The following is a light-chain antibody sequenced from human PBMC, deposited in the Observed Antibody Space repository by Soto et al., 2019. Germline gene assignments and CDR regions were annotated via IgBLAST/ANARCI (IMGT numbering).Light chain of an antibody. CDR3: QQYNTFWT. CDR1: QSITRW. V-gene: IGKV1-5*01. CDR2: DVS. J-gene: IGKJ1*01. Sequence: DIQMTPSPSTLSASVGDRVTITCRASQSITRWLAWYQQKPGKAPELLIYDVSSLESGVPSRFSGSGSETEFTLTISSLQPDDSAIYYCQQYNTFWTFGQGTKVDIK.